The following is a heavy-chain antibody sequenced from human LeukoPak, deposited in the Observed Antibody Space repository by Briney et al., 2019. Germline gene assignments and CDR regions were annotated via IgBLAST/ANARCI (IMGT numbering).Heavy chain of an antibody. CDR3: ARDSHSKSSGYSFDY. V-gene: IGHV1-69*13. D-gene: IGHD3-22*01. Sequence: SVKVSCKASGGTFSSYAISWLRQAPGQGLEWMGGIIPIFGTANYAQKFQGRVTITADESTSTAYMELSSLRSEDTAVYHCARDSHSKSSGYSFDYWGQGTLVTVSS. CDR1: GGTFSSYA. CDR2: IIPIFGTA. J-gene: IGHJ4*02.